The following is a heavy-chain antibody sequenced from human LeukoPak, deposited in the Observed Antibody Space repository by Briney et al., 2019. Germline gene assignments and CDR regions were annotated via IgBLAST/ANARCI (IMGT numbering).Heavy chain of an antibody. V-gene: IGHV3-11*01. D-gene: IGHD5-18*01. CDR1: GFTFSDYY. CDR3: ARQYSYGSRAFDY. CDR2: ISSSGSTI. J-gene: IGHJ4*02. Sequence: GGSLRLSCAASGFTFSDYYMSWIRQAPGKGLEWVSYISSSGSTIYYADSVKGRFTISRDNAKNSLYLQMNSLRAEDTAVYYCARQYSYGSRAFDYWGQGTLVTVSS.